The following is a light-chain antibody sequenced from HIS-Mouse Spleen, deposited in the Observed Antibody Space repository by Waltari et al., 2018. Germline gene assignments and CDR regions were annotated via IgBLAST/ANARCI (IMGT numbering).Light chain of an antibody. CDR3: AAWDDSLSGPWV. J-gene: IGLJ3*02. CDR2: RNN. V-gene: IGLV1-47*01. CDR1: SSNIGSNY. Sequence: QSVLTQPPSASGTPGQRVTISCSGSSSNIGSNYVYWYQQLPGTPPKLLIYRNNPRPSGVPDRFSGSKSGTSASLAISGLRSEDEADYYCAAWDDSLSGPWVFGGGTKLTVL.